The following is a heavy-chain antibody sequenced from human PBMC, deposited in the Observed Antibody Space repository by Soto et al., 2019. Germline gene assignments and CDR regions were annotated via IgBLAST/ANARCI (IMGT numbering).Heavy chain of an antibody. CDR3: ARRAGYNSDYYYGMDV. D-gene: IGHD1-1*01. CDR1: GGAFSTYG. J-gene: IGHJ6*02. CDR2: IIPSFGTP. V-gene: IGHV1-69*06. Sequence: SVKVSFKTSGGAFSTYGLSWVRQAPGQGLEWMGGIIPSFGTPKYAQKFQGRVTITADRSTTTVYMQLSSLRSEDTAVYYCARRAGYNSDYYYGMDVWGQGTTVTVSS.